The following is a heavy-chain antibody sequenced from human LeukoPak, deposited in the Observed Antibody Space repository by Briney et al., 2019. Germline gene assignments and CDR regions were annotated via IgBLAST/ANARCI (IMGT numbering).Heavy chain of an antibody. V-gene: IGHV3-21*01. CDR2: ISSRSSYI. J-gene: IGHJ4*02. CDR3: AREFTSSDCGGDC. CDR1: GFTFSSYS. Sequence: GGSLRLSCAASGFTFSSYSMNWVRQAPGKGLEWVSSISSRSSYIYYADSVKGRFTISRDNAKNSLYLQMNSLRAEDTAVYYCAREFTSSDCGGDCFGQGTLVTVSS. D-gene: IGHD2-21*01.